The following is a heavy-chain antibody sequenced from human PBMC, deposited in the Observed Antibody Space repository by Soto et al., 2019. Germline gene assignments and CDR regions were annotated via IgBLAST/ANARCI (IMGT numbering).Heavy chain of an antibody. CDR3: VKWGVVTPGDN. D-gene: IGHD4-17*01. CDR1: GGPIISGGYY. V-gene: IGHV4-31*03. Sequence: PSETLSLTCTVSGGPIISGGYYWTWVRQHPGKGLEWIGYIYHSGSTHYNPSLKSRVVISIDTSKNQFSLKLSSVTAADTAVYYCVKWGVVTPGDNWGHGTLVTVSS. J-gene: IGHJ4*01. CDR2: IYHSGST.